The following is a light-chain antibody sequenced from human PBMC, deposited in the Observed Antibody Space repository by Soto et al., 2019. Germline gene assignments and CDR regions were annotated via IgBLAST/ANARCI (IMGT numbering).Light chain of an antibody. CDR3: QQYNNWPPYT. Sequence: EIVMTQSPATLSVSPGERATLSCRASQSVFSNLAWYQQKPGQAPRPLIYGASTRATGIPARFSGSGSGTEFTLTISSLQSEDFAVYYCQQYNNWPPYTFGQGTKLEIK. CDR1: QSVFSN. J-gene: IGKJ2*01. V-gene: IGKV3-15*01. CDR2: GAS.